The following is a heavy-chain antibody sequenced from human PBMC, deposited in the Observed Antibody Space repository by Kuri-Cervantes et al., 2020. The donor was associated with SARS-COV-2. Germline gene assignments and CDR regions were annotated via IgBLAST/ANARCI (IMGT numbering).Heavy chain of an antibody. CDR3: ARDGSRYSTSSFNYYYYKDV. Sequence: ETLSLTCAASGFTFSSYSMNWVRQAPGKGLEWVSFISSSSNYIYYADSLKGRFTISRDNAKNSLYLQMNSPRAEDTAVYYCARDGSRYSTSSFNYYYYKDVWGKGTTVTVSS. D-gene: IGHD6-6*01. CDR2: ISSSSNYI. J-gene: IGHJ6*03. CDR1: GFTFSSYS. V-gene: IGHV3-21*01.